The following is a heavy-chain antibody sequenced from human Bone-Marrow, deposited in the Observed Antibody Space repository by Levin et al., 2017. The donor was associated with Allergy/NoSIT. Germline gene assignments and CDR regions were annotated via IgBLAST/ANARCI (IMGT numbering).Heavy chain of an antibody. J-gene: IGHJ4*02. D-gene: IGHD5-12*01. Sequence: PSETLSLTCTVSGGSISSYYWSWIRQPPGKGLEWIGYIYYSGSTNYNPSLKSRVTISVDTSKNQFSLKLSSVTAADTAVYYCARVSRYSGYDLYFDYWGQGTLVTVSS. CDR1: GGSISSYY. CDR2: IYYSGST. V-gene: IGHV4-59*01. CDR3: ARVSRYSGYDLYFDY.